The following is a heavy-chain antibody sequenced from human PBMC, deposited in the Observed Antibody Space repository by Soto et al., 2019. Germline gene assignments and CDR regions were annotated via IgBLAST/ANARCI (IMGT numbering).Heavy chain of an antibody. CDR1: GGSISSYY. CDR2: IYYSGST. D-gene: IGHD2-2*01. CDR3: ARHNPAMGYYYHYYGMDV. V-gene: IGHV4-59*01. J-gene: IGHJ6*02. Sequence: GPGPECSSETLSLTCTVSGGSISSYYWSWIRQPPGKGLEWIGYIYYSGSTNYDPSLKSRVTISVDTSKNPFSLKLSSVTAADTAVYYCARHNPAMGYYYHYYGMDVWGQGTTVTGSS.